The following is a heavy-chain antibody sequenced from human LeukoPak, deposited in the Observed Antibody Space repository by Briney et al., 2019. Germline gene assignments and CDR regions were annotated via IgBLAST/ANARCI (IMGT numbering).Heavy chain of an antibody. CDR3: ATSGGQGWFDP. Sequence: GASVKASCKVSGYTLTELSMHWVRQAPGKGLEWMGGFDPEDGETIYAQKSQGRVTMTEDTSTDTAYMELSSLRSEDTAVYYCATSGGQGWFDPWGQGTLVTVSS. V-gene: IGHV1-24*01. D-gene: IGHD3-10*01. CDR2: FDPEDGET. J-gene: IGHJ5*02. CDR1: GYTLTELS.